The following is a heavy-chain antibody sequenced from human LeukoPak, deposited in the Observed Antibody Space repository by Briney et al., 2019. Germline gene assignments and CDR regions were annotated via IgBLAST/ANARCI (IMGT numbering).Heavy chain of an antibody. J-gene: IGHJ4*02. CDR2: IYYSGST. Sequence: PSETLSLTCTVSGGSISSSSYYWGWIRQPPGKGLEWIGSIYYSGSTNYNPSLKSRVTISVDTSKNQFSLKLSSVTAADTAVYYCAREIVVAYFDYWGQGTLVTVSS. D-gene: IGHD3-22*01. V-gene: IGHV4-39*07. CDR3: AREIVVAYFDY. CDR1: GGSISSSSYY.